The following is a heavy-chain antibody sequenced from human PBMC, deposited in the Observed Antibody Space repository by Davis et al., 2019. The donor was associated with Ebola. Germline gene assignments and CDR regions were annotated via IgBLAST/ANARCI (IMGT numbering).Heavy chain of an antibody. D-gene: IGHD7-27*01. J-gene: IGHJ6*04. Sequence: GGSLRLSCAASGFTFSNAWMSWVRQAPGKGLEWVGRIKSKTDGGTTDYAAPVKGRFTISRDDSKNTLYLQMNSLRAEDTALYYCTKRLGRDHYGMDVWGKGTTVTVSS. CDR2: IKSKTDGGTT. CDR1: GFTFSNAW. V-gene: IGHV3-15*05. CDR3: TKRLGRDHYGMDV.